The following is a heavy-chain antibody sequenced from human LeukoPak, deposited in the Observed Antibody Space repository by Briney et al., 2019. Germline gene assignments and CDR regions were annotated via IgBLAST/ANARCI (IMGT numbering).Heavy chain of an antibody. CDR3: TRGGGWLIDF. D-gene: IGHD5-24*01. CDR2: IYYSGST. V-gene: IGHV4-59*01. CDR1: GGSISSYY. J-gene: IGHJ4*02. Sequence: SETLSPTCTVSGGSISSYYWSWIRQPPGKGLEWIGYIYYSGSTKYNSSLGSRVTISMDTSRNQFSLKLSSVTAADTAVYFCTRGGGWLIDFWGRGTLVTVSS.